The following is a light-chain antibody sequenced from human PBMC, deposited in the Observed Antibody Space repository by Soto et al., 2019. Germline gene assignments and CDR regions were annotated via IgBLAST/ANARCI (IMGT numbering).Light chain of an antibody. CDR1: RSNVGANY. J-gene: IGLJ2*01. Sequence: QSVLTQPPSASGTPGQRVTVSCSGSRSNVGANYVFWYQQFPGTAPKLLIYNNDQRPLGVPDRFSGSKSGTSASLAISGLRSEDEADYYCAAWDDSLSVVFGGGTQLTVL. V-gene: IGLV1-47*02. CDR2: NND. CDR3: AAWDDSLSVV.